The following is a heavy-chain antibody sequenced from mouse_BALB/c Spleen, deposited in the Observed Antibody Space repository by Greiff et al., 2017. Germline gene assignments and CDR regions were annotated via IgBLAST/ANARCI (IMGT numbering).Heavy chain of an antibody. CDR1: GFNIKDYY. CDR3: IPYGNYTWFAY. Sequence: VQLQQSGAELVRSGASVKLSCTASGFNIKDYYMYWVKQRPEQGLEWIGSIDPENGDTEYAPKFQGKATMTADTSSNTAYLQLSSLTSEDTAVYYCIPYGNYTWFAYWGQGTLVTVSA. V-gene: IGHV14-4*02. J-gene: IGHJ3*01. CDR2: IDPENGDT. D-gene: IGHD2-1*01.